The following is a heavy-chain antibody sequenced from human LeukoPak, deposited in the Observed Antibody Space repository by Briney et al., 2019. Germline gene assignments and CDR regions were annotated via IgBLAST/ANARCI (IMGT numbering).Heavy chain of an antibody. CDR2: IKEDGSEN. CDR3: ARDDYDFWSGYWI. D-gene: IGHD3-3*01. J-gene: IGHJ3*02. Sequence: GGSLRLSCAASGFTFSTYWMSWVRQAPGKGLEWVANIKEDGSENYYVDSVKGRFTISRDNAKNSLYLQMNSLRAEDAAVYYCARDDYDFWSGYWIWGQGTMVTVSS. V-gene: IGHV3-7*01. CDR1: GFTFSTYW.